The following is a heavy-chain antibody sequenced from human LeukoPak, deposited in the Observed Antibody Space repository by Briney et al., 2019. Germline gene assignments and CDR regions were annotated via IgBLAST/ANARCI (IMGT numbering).Heavy chain of an antibody. CDR3: ARFQYSSGWAVLDYYYGMDV. CDR2: IYYSGST. J-gene: IGHJ6*02. D-gene: IGHD6-19*01. CDR1: GGSISSYY. Sequence: RSSETLSLTCTVSGGSISSYYWSWIRQPPGKGLEWIGYIYYSGSTNYNPSLKSRVTISVDTSKNQFSLKLSSVTAADTAVYYCARFQYSSGWAVLDYYYGMDVWGQGTTVTVSS. V-gene: IGHV4-59*01.